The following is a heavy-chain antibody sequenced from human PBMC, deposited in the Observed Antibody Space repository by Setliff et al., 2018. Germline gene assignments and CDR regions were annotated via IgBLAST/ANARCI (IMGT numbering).Heavy chain of an antibody. V-gene: IGHV5-51*01. CDR1: GYSFTSYW. J-gene: IGHJ3*02. CDR3: ARRNTARVYGFDI. Sequence: PGESLKISCKGSGYSFTSYWIGWVRQMPGKGLEWTGIIYPGDSDTRYSPSFQGQVTISADKSISTAYLQWSSLKASDTAMYYCARRNTARVYGFDIWGQGTMVTVSS. D-gene: IGHD5-18*01. CDR2: IYPGDSDT.